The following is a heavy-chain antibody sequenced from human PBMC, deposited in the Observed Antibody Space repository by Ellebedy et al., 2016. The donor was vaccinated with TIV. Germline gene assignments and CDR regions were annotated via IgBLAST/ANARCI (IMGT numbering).Heavy chain of an antibody. V-gene: IGHV3-21*01. CDR2: ISVSGATI. CDR3: ARDVNYVSGSWGYFDY. J-gene: IGHJ4*02. Sequence: GGSLRLXCADSGFTFSTSSLNWVRQAPGKGLEWVSSISVSGATIYYADSLKGRFTISRDNAKNSVYLQMDSLRVEDTAVYYCARDVNYVSGSWGYFDYWGQGALVTVSA. CDR1: GFTFSTSS. D-gene: IGHD3-10*01.